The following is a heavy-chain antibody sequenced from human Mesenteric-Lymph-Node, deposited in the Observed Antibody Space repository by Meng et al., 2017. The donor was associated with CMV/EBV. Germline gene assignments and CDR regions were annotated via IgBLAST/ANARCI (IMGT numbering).Heavy chain of an antibody. CDR3: ARVYCSSTSYYRYFDY. J-gene: IGHJ4*01. Sequence: GESLKISCAASGFSFSNFSMNWVRQAPGKGLEWVSYISRSGGYIKYADSVKGRFTISRDNAKNSLYLQRNSLRAEDTAVYYCARVYCSSTSYYRYFDYWGQGTLVTVSS. D-gene: IGHD2-2*01. CDR1: GFSFSNFS. CDR2: ISRSGGYI. V-gene: IGHV3-21*01.